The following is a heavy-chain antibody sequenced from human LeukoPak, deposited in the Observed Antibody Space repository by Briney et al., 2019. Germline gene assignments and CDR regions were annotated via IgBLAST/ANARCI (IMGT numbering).Heavy chain of an antibody. J-gene: IGHJ3*02. Sequence: GGSLRLSCAASGFTFSSYGMHWVRQAPGKGLEWVAVISYDGRNKYYADSVKGRFTISRDNSKNTLYLQMNSLRAEDTAVYYCAKLLLRFGELLDDAFDIWGQGIMVTVSS. CDR1: GFTFSSYG. D-gene: IGHD3-10*01. CDR2: ISYDGRNK. CDR3: AKLLLRFGELLDDAFDI. V-gene: IGHV3-30*18.